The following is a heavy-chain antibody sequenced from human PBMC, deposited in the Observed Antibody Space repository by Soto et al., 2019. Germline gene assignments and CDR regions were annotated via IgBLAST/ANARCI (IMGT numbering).Heavy chain of an antibody. Sequence: QVQLVQSGAEVKKPGSSVKVSCRAPGGTFNSHTISWVRQAPGQGLERMGGIMPMFGVTNYARKFQGRLTMTANESTTTAYMEVSGLTSDDTAVYYCAGEGVTSSMSLPWMGYHYYGLDVWGQGTTVIVSS. CDR3: AGEGVTSSMSLPWMGYHYYGLDV. D-gene: IGHD2-2*01. V-gene: IGHV1-69*12. J-gene: IGHJ6*02. CDR1: GGTFNSHT. CDR2: IMPMFGVT.